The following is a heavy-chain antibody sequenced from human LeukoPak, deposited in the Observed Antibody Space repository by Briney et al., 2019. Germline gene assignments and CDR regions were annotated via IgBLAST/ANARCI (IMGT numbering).Heavy chain of an antibody. D-gene: IGHD3-22*01. Sequence: GGSLRLSCAASGFTFSSYGMHWVRQAPGKGLEWVAVISYDGSNKYYADSVKGRFTISRDNSKNTLYLQMNSLRAEDTAVYYCSYYYDSSGYIEGDYWGQGTLVTVSS. CDR3: SYYYDSSGYIEGDY. CDR2: ISYDGSNK. CDR1: GFTFSSYG. V-gene: IGHV3-30*03. J-gene: IGHJ4*02.